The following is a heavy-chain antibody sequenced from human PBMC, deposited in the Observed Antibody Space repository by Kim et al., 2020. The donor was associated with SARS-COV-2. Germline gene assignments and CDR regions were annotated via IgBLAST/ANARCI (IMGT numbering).Heavy chain of an antibody. CDR3: ANSQSLSSPLEFDY. Sequence: GGSLRLSCAASGFTFSSYGMHWVRQAPVKGLEWVAVISYDGSNKYYADSVKGRFTISRDNSKNTLYLQMNSLIAEDTAVYYCANSQSLSSPLEFDYWGQG. CDR1: GFTFSSYG. V-gene: IGHV3-30*18. J-gene: IGHJ4*02. D-gene: IGHD6-13*01. CDR2: ISYDGSNK.